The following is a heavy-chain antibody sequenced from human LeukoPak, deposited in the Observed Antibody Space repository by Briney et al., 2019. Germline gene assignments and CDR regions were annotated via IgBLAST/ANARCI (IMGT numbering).Heavy chain of an antibody. D-gene: IGHD3-10*01. V-gene: IGHV3-30*14. CDR1: GFTFSNYA. Sequence: PGGSLRLSCAASGFTFSNYANHWVRQGPGKGLEWVAVISYDGSHQDYADSVKGRFTISRDNSKNTLSLQMNSLRAEDTAVYYCATFYGSGKGGAFDIWGQGTMVTVSS. CDR3: ATFYGSGKGGAFDI. CDR2: ISYDGSHQ. J-gene: IGHJ3*02.